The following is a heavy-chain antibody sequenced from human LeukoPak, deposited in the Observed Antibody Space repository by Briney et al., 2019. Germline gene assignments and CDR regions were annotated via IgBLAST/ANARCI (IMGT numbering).Heavy chain of an antibody. D-gene: IGHD2-15*01. CDR1: GFTFSSYA. CDR2: ISGSGGST. CDR3: AKVGLVVVVAATLGAFDI. V-gene: IGHV3-23*01. J-gene: IGHJ3*02. Sequence: GGSLRLSCAASGFTFSSYAMSWVRQAPGKGLEWVSGISGSGGSTYYADSVTGRLTISRDNSKNTLYPQMNSLRAEDTAVYYCAKVGLVVVVAATLGAFDIWGQGTMVTVSS.